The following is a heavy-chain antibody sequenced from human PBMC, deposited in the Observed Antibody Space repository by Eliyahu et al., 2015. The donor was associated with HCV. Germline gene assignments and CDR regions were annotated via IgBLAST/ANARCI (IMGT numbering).Heavy chain of an antibody. Sequence: DVQLVESGGGLVQAGGSLRLSCAASGFXFSSYEMNWVRQAPGKGLGWVSYIGTSGSTIYYAESVKGRFTISRDNAKNSLYLQMNSLRAEDTAVYYCARDGRYSGYDIDYWGQGTLVTVSS. V-gene: IGHV3-48*03. CDR3: ARDGRYSGYDIDY. CDR2: IGTSGSTI. J-gene: IGHJ4*02. D-gene: IGHD5-12*01. CDR1: GFXFSSYE.